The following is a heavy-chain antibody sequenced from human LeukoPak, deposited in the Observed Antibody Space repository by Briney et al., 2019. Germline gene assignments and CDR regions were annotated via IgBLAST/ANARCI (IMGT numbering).Heavy chain of an antibody. D-gene: IGHD2-15*01. CDR3: AKDKGYCSSDVCYPPYGMDV. V-gene: IGHV3-23*01. CDR1: GFTFSTYA. CDR2: ISDSGGRK. J-gene: IGHJ6*02. Sequence: AGGSLRLSCAASGFTFSTYAMTWVRQSPGKGLEWVSDISDSGGRKYYADSVKGRFTISRDNSKNTVYPEMNSLRAEDTAIYYCAKDKGYCSSDVCYPPYGMDVWGQGTTVTVSS.